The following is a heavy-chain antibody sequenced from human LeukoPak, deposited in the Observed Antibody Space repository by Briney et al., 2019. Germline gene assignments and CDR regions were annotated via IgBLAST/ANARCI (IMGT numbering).Heavy chain of an antibody. V-gene: IGHV4-59*01. J-gene: IGHJ6*03. CDR2: VDHTGST. CDR1: DDSITMYY. Sequence: PSETLSLTCSVSDDSITMYYWTWIRQPPGKGLEWIGYVDHTGSTNFNPSLNGRVSISRDTTKNLFSLRLRSVTAADTAVYFCARGRVSSSTWYSTYYYYFYMDVWGKGTTVTISS. CDR3: ARGRVSSSTWYSTYYYYFYMDV. D-gene: IGHD1-1*01.